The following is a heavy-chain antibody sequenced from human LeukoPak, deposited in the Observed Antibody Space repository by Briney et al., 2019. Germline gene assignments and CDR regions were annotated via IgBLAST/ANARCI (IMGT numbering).Heavy chain of an antibody. CDR3: VRDNLGFCSSTNCYDY. CDR2: ISAYNGNT. CDR1: GYTFTSYG. Sequence: ASVKVSCKASGYTFTSYGISWVRQAPGQGLEWMGWISAYNGNTNYAQKLQGRVTMTTYTSTSTNYMELRSLRSDDAAVEYCVRDNLGFCSSTNCYDYWGQGTLVTVSS. D-gene: IGHD2-2*01. V-gene: IGHV1-18*01. J-gene: IGHJ4*02.